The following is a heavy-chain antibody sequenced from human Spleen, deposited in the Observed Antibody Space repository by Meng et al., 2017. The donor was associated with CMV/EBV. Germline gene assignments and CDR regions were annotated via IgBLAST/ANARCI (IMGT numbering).Heavy chain of an antibody. J-gene: IGHJ6*02. D-gene: IGHD3-3*01. CDR3: ARGHPRGYDFWCGSPESYYYTMDV. CDR1: GYTFSRYG. CDR2: ISAYNGNT. V-gene: IGHV1-18*01. Sequence: ASVKVSCKASGYTFSRYGISWVRQAPGQGLEWMGWISAYNGNTNYAQKLQGRVTMTRNTSISTAYMELSSLRSEDTAVYYCARGHPRGYDFWCGSPESYYYTMDVWGQGTTVTVS.